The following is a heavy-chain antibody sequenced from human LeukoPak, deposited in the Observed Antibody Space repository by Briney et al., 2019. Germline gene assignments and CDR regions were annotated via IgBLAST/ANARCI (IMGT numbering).Heavy chain of an antibody. J-gene: IGHJ4*02. CDR2: IYHSGST. V-gene: IGHV4-38-2*02. D-gene: IGHD3/OR15-3a*01. CDR3: ATTPTGLVIIPFFY. CDR1: GYSISSGYY. Sequence: SETLSLTCTVSGYSISSGYYWGWIRQPPGKGLEWIGSIYHSGSTYYNPSLKSRVTISVDTSKSQFSLKLSSVTAADTAVYYCATTPTGLVIIPFFYWGQGTLVTVSS.